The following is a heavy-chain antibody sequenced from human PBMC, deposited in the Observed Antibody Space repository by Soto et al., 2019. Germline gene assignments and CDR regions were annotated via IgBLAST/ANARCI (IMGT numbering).Heavy chain of an antibody. CDR1: GGSFSGYY. D-gene: IGHD2-2*01. J-gene: IGHJ5*02. CDR2: INHSGST. Sequence: QVQLQQWGAGLLKPSETLSLTCAVYGGSFSGYYWSWIRQPPGKGLEWIGEINHSGSTNYNPSLKSRVTISVDPSKNHVCLKLSSVTAADTAVYYWASVVPAAMEAWFDPWGQGTLVTVSS. CDR3: ASVVPAAMEAWFDP. V-gene: IGHV4-34*01.